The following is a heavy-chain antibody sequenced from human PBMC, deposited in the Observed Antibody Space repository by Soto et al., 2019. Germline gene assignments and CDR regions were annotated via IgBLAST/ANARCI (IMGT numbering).Heavy chain of an antibody. D-gene: IGHD6-13*01. Sequence: QVQLVQSGVEVKKPGASVKVSCQASGYTFTTYGINWVRQAPGQGLEWMGWISPYNGNTNYAQKFQGRLTMTTDTSTSTTYMELRSLRSDDTAVYYCARDYGTHSSSWSTWTNDALQIWGQGTVVTVSS. CDR1: GYTFTTYG. V-gene: IGHV1-18*01. CDR3: ARDYGTHSSSWSTWTNDALQI. CDR2: ISPYNGNT. J-gene: IGHJ3*02.